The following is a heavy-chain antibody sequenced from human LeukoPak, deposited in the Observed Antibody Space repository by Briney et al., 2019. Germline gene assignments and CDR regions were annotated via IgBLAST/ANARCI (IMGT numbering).Heavy chain of an antibody. V-gene: IGHV1-18*01. J-gene: IGHJ4*02. CDR3: ARVPGIAVALHFDY. Sequence: ASVKVSCKASGYTLTSYGISWVRQAPGQGLEWMGWISAYNGNTNYAQKLQGRVTMTTDTSTSTAYMELRSLRSDDTAVYYCARVPGIAVALHFDYWGQGTLVTVSS. CDR1: GYTLTSYG. CDR2: ISAYNGNT. D-gene: IGHD6-19*01.